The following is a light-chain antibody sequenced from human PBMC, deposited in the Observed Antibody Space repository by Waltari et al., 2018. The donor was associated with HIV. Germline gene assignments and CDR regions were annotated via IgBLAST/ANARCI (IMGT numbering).Light chain of an antibody. Sequence: QSALTQPASVSGSPGQSITIPCPGTSSDVGGYNYVSWYQQHPGKAPKLMIYEVSNRPSGVSNRFSGSKSGNTASLTISGLQAEDEADYYCSSYTSSSRGVFGGGTKLTVL. CDR1: SSDVGGYNY. J-gene: IGLJ2*01. CDR2: EVS. CDR3: SSYTSSSRGV. V-gene: IGLV2-14*01.